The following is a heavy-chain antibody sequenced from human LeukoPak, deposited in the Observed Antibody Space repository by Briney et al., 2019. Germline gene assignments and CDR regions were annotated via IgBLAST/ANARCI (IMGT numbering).Heavy chain of an antibody. V-gene: IGHV4-59*11. Sequence: SETLSLTCTVSGGSISSHYWSWIRQPPGKGLEWIGYIYYSGSTNYNPSLKSRVTISVDTSKNQFSLKLSSVTAADTAVYYCARDLVSWGQGTLVTVS. CDR3: ARDLVS. CDR1: GGSISSHY. CDR2: IYYSGST. J-gene: IGHJ4*02.